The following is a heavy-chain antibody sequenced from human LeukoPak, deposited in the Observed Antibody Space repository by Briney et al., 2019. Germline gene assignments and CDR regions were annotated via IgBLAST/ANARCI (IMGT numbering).Heavy chain of an antibody. V-gene: IGHV4-59*01. D-gene: IGHD5-12*01. Sequence: PSGALSVTFTVPGGSISSNYWSWIRKPPGKGLGWSGNIWYSGSTNDNPSIKSRVSISVDPSTNQSSLTLSSVTAADRAVYYCARGRATIRWGSFYFDSSGHGTPVTASS. CDR3: ARGRATIRWGSFYFDS. CDR2: IWYSGST. CDR1: GGSISSNY. J-gene: IGHJ4*01.